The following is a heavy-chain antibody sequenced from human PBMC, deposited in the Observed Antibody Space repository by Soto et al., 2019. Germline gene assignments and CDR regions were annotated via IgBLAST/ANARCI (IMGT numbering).Heavy chain of an antibody. CDR3: ARLYSSSSVYYYYGMDV. Sequence: ASVKVSCKASGYTFTGYYMHWVRQAPGQGLEWMGWINPNSGGTNYAQKFQGRVTMTRDTSISTAYMELSRLRSDDAAVYYCARLYSSSSVYYYYGMDVWGQGTTVTVSS. J-gene: IGHJ6*02. CDR2: INPNSGGT. V-gene: IGHV1-2*02. CDR1: GYTFTGYY. D-gene: IGHD6-6*01.